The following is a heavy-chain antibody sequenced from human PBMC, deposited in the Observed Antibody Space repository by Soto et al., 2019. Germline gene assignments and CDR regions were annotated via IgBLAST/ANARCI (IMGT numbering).Heavy chain of an antibody. J-gene: IGHJ4*02. Sequence: QVQLVESGGGLVKPGGSLRLSCAASGFTFSDYYMSWIRQAPGKGLESLSYISGSSSDTNYADSVRGRFTISRDNAKNSLYLQMNSLRAEGTALYYCATGPRRLRDWGQGTLVIVSS. CDR2: ISGSSSDT. CDR3: ATGPRRLRD. CDR1: GFTFSDYY. V-gene: IGHV3-11*05.